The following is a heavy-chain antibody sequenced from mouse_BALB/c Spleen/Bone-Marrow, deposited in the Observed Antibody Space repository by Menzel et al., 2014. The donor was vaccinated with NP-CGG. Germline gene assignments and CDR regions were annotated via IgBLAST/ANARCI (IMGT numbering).Heavy chain of an antibody. CDR2: IYPSDSYT. V-gene: IGHV1-69*02. CDR3: TGYGNYFDY. Sequence: VQLQESGAELVRPGASVKLSCKASGYTFTNYWINWVKQRPGQGLEWIGNIYPSDSYTTYNQNFKDKATLTVDKSPSTAYMQLSSPTSEDSAVYYCTGYGNYFDYWGQGTTLTVSS. J-gene: IGHJ2*01. CDR1: GYTFTNYW. D-gene: IGHD2-1*01.